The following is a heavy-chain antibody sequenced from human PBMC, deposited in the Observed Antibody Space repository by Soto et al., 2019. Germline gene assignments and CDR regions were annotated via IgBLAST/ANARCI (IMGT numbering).Heavy chain of an antibody. Sequence: PSETLSLTCTVSGGSISSGDYYWSWIRQPPGKGLEWIGYIYYSGSTYYNPSLKSRVTISVDTSKNQFSLKLSSVTAADTAVYYCARGADYSSSAPSHYYGMDVWGQGTTVTVSS. J-gene: IGHJ6*02. CDR3: ARGADYSSSAPSHYYGMDV. CDR2: IYYSGST. V-gene: IGHV4-30-4*01. CDR1: GGSISSGDYY. D-gene: IGHD6-6*01.